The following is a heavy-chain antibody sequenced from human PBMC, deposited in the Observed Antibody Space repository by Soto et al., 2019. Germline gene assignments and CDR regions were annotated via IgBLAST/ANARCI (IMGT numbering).Heavy chain of an antibody. CDR2: IYYSGST. V-gene: IGHV4-59*01. D-gene: IGHD3-16*02. CDR1: GGSISSYY. J-gene: IGHJ4*02. CDR3: AGIRLGELSFDY. Sequence: LETLSLTCTVSGGSISSYYWSWIRQPPGKGLEWIGYIYYSGSTNYNPSLKSRVTISVDTSKNQFSLKLSSVTAADTAVYYCAGIRLGELSFDYWGQGTLVTVSS.